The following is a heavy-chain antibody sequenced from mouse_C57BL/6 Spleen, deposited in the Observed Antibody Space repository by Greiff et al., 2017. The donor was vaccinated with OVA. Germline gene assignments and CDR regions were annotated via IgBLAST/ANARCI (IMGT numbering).Heavy chain of an antibody. V-gene: IGHV1-64*01. J-gene: IGHJ4*01. CDR3: ARSNSIYYDYDGDAMDY. D-gene: IGHD2-4*01. Sequence: QVHVKQPGAELVKPGASVKLSCKASGYTFTSYWMHWVKQRPGQGLEWIGMIHPNSGSTNYNEKFKSKATLTVDKSSSTAYMQLSSLTSEDSAVYYCARSNSIYYDYDGDAMDYWGQGTSVTVSS. CDR1: GYTFTSYW. CDR2: IHPNSGST.